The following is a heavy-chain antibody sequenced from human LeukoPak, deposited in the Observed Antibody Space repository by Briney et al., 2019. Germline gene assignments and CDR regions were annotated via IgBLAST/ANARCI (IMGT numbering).Heavy chain of an antibody. V-gene: IGHV3-23*01. CDR2: FSGSGANT. J-gene: IGHJ4*02. CDR1: GFTFSSYA. D-gene: IGHD3-22*01. CDR3: ARVNQHYDSSNYCRPFDY. Sequence: GGSLRLSCAASGFTFSSYAMNWFRQAPGKGLKGVSAFSGSGANTYSADSLKGRFTISRGTAKNSLYLQMNRLTAADMAVYYCARVNQHYDSSNYCRPFDYWGQGTQVTVSS.